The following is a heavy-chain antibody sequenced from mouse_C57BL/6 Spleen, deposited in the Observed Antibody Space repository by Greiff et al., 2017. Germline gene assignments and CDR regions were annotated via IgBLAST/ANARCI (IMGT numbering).Heavy chain of an antibody. J-gene: IGHJ3*01. Sequence: QVQLQQSGAELMKPGASVKLSCKATGYTFTGYWLAWVKQRPGHGLEWIGEILPGSGNTNYNEKVKGKATFTADTSSNTAYMQLSSLTTEDSAIYYCARRLWGFAYWGQGTLVTVSA. CDR1: GYTFTGYW. CDR2: ILPGSGNT. V-gene: IGHV1-9*01. CDR3: ARRLWGFAY. D-gene: IGHD1-1*02.